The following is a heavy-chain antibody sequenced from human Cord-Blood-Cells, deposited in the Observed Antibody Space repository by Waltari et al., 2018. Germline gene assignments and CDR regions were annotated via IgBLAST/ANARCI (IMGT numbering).Heavy chain of an antibody. CDR1: GGTFSSYA. CDR2: IIPIFGTA. D-gene: IGHD1-1*01. J-gene: IGHJ6*03. Sequence: QVQLVQSGAEVKTPGSSVKVSCKASGGTFSSYALSWVRQAPGQGLEWMRGIIPIFGTANYAQKFQGRVTITADESTSTAYLELSSRRSEDTAVYYCARPRTGYYYYYYMDVWGKGTTVTVSS. V-gene: IGHV1-69*01. CDR3: ARPRTGYYYYYYMDV.